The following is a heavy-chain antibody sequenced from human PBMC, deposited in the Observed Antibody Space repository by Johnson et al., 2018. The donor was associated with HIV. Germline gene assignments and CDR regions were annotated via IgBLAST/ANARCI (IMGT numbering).Heavy chain of an antibody. Sequence: QMLLVESGGGVVQPGRSLRLSCSASGFSFNDYAMHWVRQAPGKGLEWVAVISFDGGAIYYADSVEGRFTISRDNSKNTLYLQMNSLRAEDTAVYYCARSMTTVTVAFDIWGQGTMVTVSS. J-gene: IGHJ3*02. CDR1: GFSFNDYA. CDR3: ARSMTTVTVAFDI. V-gene: IGHV3-30-3*01. D-gene: IGHD4-17*01. CDR2: ISFDGGAI.